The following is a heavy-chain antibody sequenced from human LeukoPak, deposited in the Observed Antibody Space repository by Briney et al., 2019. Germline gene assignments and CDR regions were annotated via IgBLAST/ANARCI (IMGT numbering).Heavy chain of an antibody. CDR3: TCQGRWLQPNDY. D-gene: IGHD5-24*01. V-gene: IGHV3-15*01. CDR2: IKSKTDGGTT. Sequence: PGGSLRLSCAASGFTFSNAWMSWVRQAPGKGLEWVGRIKSKTDGGTTDYAAPVKGRFTISRDDSKNTLNLQMNSLKTEETAVNYCTCQGRWLQPNDYWGQGTLVPVPP. CDR1: GFTFSNAW. J-gene: IGHJ4*02.